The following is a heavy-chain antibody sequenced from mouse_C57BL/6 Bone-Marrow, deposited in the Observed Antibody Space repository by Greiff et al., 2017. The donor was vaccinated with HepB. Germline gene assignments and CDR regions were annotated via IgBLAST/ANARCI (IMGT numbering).Heavy chain of an antibody. CDR2: INPSSGYT. CDR1: GYTFNSYW. Sequence: VQLQESGAELAKPGASVKLSCKASGYTFNSYWMHWVKQRPGQGLEWIGYINPSSGYTKYNQKFKDKATLTADKSSSTAYMRLSSLTYEDSSVYYCARGWAGWLLFAYWGQGTLVTVSA. D-gene: IGHD2-3*01. V-gene: IGHV1-7*01. J-gene: IGHJ3*01. CDR3: ARGWAGWLLFAY.